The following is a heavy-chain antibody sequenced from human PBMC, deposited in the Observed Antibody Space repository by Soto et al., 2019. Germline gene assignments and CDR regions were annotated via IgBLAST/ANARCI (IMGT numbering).Heavy chain of an antibody. D-gene: IGHD1-26*01. CDR2: ISYDGSNK. CDR1: GFTFSSYG. CDR3: AKVLAGGSYLGIDY. Sequence: QVQLVESGGGVVQPGRSLRLSCAASGFTFSSYGMHWVRQAPGKGLEWVAVISYDGSNKYYADSVKGRFTISRDNSKNTLYLQMNSLRAEDTAVYYCAKVLAGGSYLGIDYWGKGTLVTVSS. J-gene: IGHJ4*02. V-gene: IGHV3-30*18.